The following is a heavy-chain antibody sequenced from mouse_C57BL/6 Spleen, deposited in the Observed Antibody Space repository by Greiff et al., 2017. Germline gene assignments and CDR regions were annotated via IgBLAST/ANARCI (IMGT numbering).Heavy chain of an antibody. D-gene: IGHD4-1*01. CDR1: GFTFSSYA. CDR2: ISDGGSYT. J-gene: IGHJ1*03. Sequence: EVKLVESGGGLVKPGGSLKLSCAASGFTFSSYAMSWVRQTPEKRLEWVATISDGGSYTYYPDNVKGRFTISRDKAKNNLYMQMSHLKSEDTAMYYCARGGLGYWYFDVWGTGTTVTVSS. CDR3: ARGGLGYWYFDV. V-gene: IGHV5-4*03.